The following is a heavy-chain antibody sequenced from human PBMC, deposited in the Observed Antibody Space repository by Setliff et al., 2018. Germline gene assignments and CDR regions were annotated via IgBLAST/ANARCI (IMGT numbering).Heavy chain of an antibody. CDR3: ARGAHYGDYIDDY. V-gene: IGHV1-46*01. CDR1: GYTFTAYD. J-gene: IGHJ4*02. CDR2: INPSGGLT. Sequence: ASVKVSCKASGYTFTAYDIVWVRQATGQGLEWMGIINPSGGLTRYAQNYQGRVTMTTDTSTSTAYMELRSLRSEDSAVYYCARGAHYGDYIDDYWGQGTLVTVSS. D-gene: IGHD4-17*01.